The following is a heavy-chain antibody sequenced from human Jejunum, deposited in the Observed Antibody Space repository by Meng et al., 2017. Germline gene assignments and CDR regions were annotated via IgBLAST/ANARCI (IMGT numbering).Heavy chain of an antibody. D-gene: IGHD3-22*01. V-gene: IGHV6-1*01. Sequence: QPTHAGPRLVKPSQPLSPTCAVSGDSVSSNSAAWNWIRQSPSRGLEWLGRTYYRSKWYSDYAVSVKSRITINTDTSKNQLSLQLNSVTPEDTAVYYCARDESRLLRSWGQGTLVNVSS. J-gene: IGHJ5*02. CDR2: TYYRSKWYS. CDR3: ARDESRLLRS. CDR1: GDSVSSNSAA.